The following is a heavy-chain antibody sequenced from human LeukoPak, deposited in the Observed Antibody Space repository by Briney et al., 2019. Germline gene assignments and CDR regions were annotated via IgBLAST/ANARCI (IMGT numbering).Heavy chain of an antibody. D-gene: IGHD6-13*01. J-gene: IGHJ5*02. V-gene: IGHV4-38-2*02. CDR2: IYPSGTT. CDR3: ARACSSSWYFNWFDP. Sequence: SETLSLTCTVSGYSISSGYYWGWIRQPPGKGLEWIGNIYPSGTTYYNPSLKTRVTISVDTSKNQFSLKLSSVTAADTAVYFCARACSSSWYFNWFDPWGQGTLVTVSS. CDR1: GYSISSGYY.